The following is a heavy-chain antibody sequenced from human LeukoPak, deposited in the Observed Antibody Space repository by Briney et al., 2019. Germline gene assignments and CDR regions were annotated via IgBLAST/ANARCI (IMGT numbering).Heavy chain of an antibody. J-gene: IGHJ3*02. Sequence: GGSLRLSCAASGFTFSIYAMNWVRQAPGKGLEWVSAISGSGGSTYYADSVKGRFTISRDNSKNTLYLQMNSLRAEDTAVYYCAKDIGDSTGYYSDAFDIWGHGTMVTVSS. CDR3: AKDIGDSTGYYSDAFDI. CDR2: ISGSGGST. D-gene: IGHD3-22*01. CDR1: GFTFSIYA. V-gene: IGHV3-23*01.